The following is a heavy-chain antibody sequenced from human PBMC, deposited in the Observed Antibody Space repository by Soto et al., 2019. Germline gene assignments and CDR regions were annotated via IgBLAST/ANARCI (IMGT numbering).Heavy chain of an antibody. Sequence: SETLSLTCAVSGGSISSGGYSWSWIRQPPGKGLEWIGYIYHSGSTYYNPSLKSRVTISVDRSKNQFSLKLSSVTAADTAVYYCARDAEGYCTNGVCFPLGMDVWGQGTTVTVSS. CDR1: GGSISSGGYS. D-gene: IGHD2-8*01. CDR3: ARDAEGYCTNGVCFPLGMDV. CDR2: IYHSGST. V-gene: IGHV4-30-2*01. J-gene: IGHJ6*02.